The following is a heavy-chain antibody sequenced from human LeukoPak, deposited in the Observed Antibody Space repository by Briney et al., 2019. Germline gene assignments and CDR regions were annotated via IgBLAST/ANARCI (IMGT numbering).Heavy chain of an antibody. D-gene: IGHD6-19*01. V-gene: IGHV4-61*02. CDR2: IYTSGST. J-gene: IGHJ4*02. CDR1: GGSISSGSYY. CDR3: ARGIAVAGTPFDY. Sequence: SQTLSLTCTVSGGSISSGSYYWSWIRQPAGKGLEWIGRIYTSGSTNYNPSLKSRVTISVDTSKNQFSLKLSSVTAADTAVYYCARGIAVAGTPFDYWGQGTRVTVSS.